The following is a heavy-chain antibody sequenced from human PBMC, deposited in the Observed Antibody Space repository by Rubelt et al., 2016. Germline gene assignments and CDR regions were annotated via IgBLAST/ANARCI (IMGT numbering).Heavy chain of an antibody. CDR1: GYTFTSYG. D-gene: IGHD3-10*01. J-gene: IGHJ4*02. V-gene: IGHV1-18*01. Sequence: QVQLVQSGAEVKKPGASVKVSCKASGYTFTSYGISWVRQAPGQGLEWIGWISAYNGNTNYAQKRPGRVTMTTDTSTSTAEMGLRSLRSDDTAVYYCARDPLPVRGVIMTPTHWGQGTLVTVSS. CDR2: ISAYNGNT. CDR3: ARDPLPVRGVIMTPTH.